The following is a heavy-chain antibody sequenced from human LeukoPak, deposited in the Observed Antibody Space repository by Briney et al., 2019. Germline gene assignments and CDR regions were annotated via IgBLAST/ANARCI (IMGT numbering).Heavy chain of an antibody. CDR1: GGSFSGYY. D-gene: IGHD5-18*01. V-gene: IGHV4-59*08. Sequence: PSETLSLTCAVYGGSFSGYYWSWIRQPPGKGLEWIGYIYYSGSTNYNPSLKSRVTISVDTSKNQFSLKLSSVTAADTAVYYCARQKYSYGLSPFDYWGQGTLVTVSS. CDR2: IYYSGST. J-gene: IGHJ4*02. CDR3: ARQKYSYGLSPFDY.